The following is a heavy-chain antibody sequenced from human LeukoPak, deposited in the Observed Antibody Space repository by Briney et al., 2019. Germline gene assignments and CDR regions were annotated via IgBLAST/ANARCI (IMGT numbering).Heavy chain of an antibody. CDR1: GFTFSSYW. CDR2: INSDGSST. J-gene: IGHJ6*03. CDR3: ARAGGLGIQNYYYYMDV. Sequence: GGSLRLSCAASGFTFSSYWMHWVRQARGKGLVWVSRINSDGSSTSYADSVKGRFTISRDNAKNTLYLQMNSLRAEDTAVYYCARAGGLGIQNYYYYMDVWGKGTTVTVSS. D-gene: IGHD7-27*01. V-gene: IGHV3-74*01.